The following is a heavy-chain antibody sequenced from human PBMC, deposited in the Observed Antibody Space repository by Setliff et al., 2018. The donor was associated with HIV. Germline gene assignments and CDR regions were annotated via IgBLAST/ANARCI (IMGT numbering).Heavy chain of an antibody. CDR1: GDSITSGHYY. V-gene: IGHV4-39*01. D-gene: IGHD6-19*01. CDR2: ILSGRDT. Sequence: NPSETLSLTCTVSGDSITSGHYYWGWIRQPPGKGLEWIGNILSGRDTYYNPSLKSRVSMSVDTSKNQFSLRLTSVTAADTAVYFCARPHSGRGGGAWFDPWGQGTLVTV. CDR3: ARPHSGRGGGAWFDP. J-gene: IGHJ5*02.